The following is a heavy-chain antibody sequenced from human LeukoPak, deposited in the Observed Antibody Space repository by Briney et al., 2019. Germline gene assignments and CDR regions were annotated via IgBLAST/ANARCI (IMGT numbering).Heavy chain of an antibody. CDR1: GGSVSSGSYY. V-gene: IGHV4-61*01. CDR3: ARVPYDILTGYYKGLPDY. J-gene: IGHJ4*02. Sequence: SETLSLTCTVSGGSVSSGSYYWRWIRQPPGKGLEWIGYIYYSGSTNYNPSLKSRVTISVDTSKNQFSLKLSSVTAADTAVYYCARVPYDILTGYYKGLPDYWGQGTLVTVSS. CDR2: IYYSGST. D-gene: IGHD3-9*01.